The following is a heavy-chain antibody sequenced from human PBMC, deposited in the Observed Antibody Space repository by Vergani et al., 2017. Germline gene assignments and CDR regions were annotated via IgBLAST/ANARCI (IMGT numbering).Heavy chain of an antibody. J-gene: IGHJ4*02. D-gene: IGHD2-2*02. CDR1: GDSISSNNC. CDR3: ATIGYRRWGYYFDY. Sequence: QVQLQESGPGLVKTPGTLSLTCAVSGDSISSNNCWTWVRQPPGKGLEWMGEICHTEDTKYSPSLKSRVTVSVDESRNLFSLRLNSVTAADTAVYYCATIGYRRWGYYFDYWGQGILVTVSS. CDR2: ICHTEDT. V-gene: IGHV4-4*03.